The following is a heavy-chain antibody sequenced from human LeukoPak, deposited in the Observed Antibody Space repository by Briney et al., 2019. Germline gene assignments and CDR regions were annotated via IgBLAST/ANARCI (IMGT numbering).Heavy chain of an antibody. CDR3: AKDPRDYYDILTGHY. D-gene: IGHD3-9*01. J-gene: IGHJ4*02. CDR2: ISGSGGST. V-gene: IGHV3-23*01. Sequence: GRSLRLSCAASGFTFSSYAMSWVRQAPGKGLEWVSAISGSGGSTYYADSVKGRFTISRDNSKNTLYLQMNSLRAEDTAVYYCAKDPRDYYDILTGHYWGQGTLVTVSS. CDR1: GFTFSSYA.